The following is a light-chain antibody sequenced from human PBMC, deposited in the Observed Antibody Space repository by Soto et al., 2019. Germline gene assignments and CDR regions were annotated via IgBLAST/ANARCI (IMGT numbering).Light chain of an antibody. J-gene: IGKJ3*01. CDR1: QDISSY. CDR2: TAS. V-gene: IGKV1-9*01. Sequence: IQLTQSPSSLSASVGDRVTITCRASQDISSYLAWYQQKPGTAPKLLIYTASTLQSGVPSRFSGSGSGTDFTLTISSLQPEDFATYDCQQLNNYPRTFGPGTKVDVK. CDR3: QQLNNYPRT.